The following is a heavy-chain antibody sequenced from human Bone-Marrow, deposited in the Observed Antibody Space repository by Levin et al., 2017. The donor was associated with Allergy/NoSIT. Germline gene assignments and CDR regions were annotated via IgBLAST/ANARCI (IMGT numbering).Heavy chain of an antibody. CDR1: GGSISSGSYY. CDR2: IYTSGST. D-gene: IGHD2-15*01. V-gene: IGHV4-61*02. Sequence: LRLSCTVSGGSISSGSYYWSWIRQPAGTGREWIGRIYTSGSTNYNPSLKSRVTISVDTSKNQFSLKLSSVTAADTAVYYCARDFRGYCSGGSCGAFDIWGQGTMVTVSS. J-gene: IGHJ3*02. CDR3: ARDFRGYCSGGSCGAFDI.